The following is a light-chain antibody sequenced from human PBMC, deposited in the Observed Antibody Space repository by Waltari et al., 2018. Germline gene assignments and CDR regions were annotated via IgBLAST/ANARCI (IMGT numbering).Light chain of an antibody. V-gene: IGLV2-14*01. J-gene: IGLJ3*02. CDR2: HVS. CDR1: SSDVGGYNY. CDR3: SSYTSSSTVV. Sequence: QSALTQPASVSGSPGQSITISCTGTSSDVGGYNYVSWFQQHPGKAPKLMIYHVSKRPSRVSNRFSDSKSGNTASLTISGLQAEDEADYYCSSYTSSSTVVFGGGTKLTVL.